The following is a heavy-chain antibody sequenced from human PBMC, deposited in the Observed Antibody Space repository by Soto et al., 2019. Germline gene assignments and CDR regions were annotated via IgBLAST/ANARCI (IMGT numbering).Heavy chain of an antibody. CDR3: AKGREYSSSWLDY. CDR2: ISDSGGST. J-gene: IGHJ4*02. D-gene: IGHD6-6*01. V-gene: IGHV3-23*01. Sequence: EVQLLESGGGLVQPGGSLRLSCAASGFTFSNYAMNWVRQAPGKGLEWVSDISDSGGSTYYADSVKGRFIISRDSSKNTRYLPMNSLRAEDTAVYYCAKGREYSSSWLDYWGQGTLVTVSS. CDR1: GFTFSNYA.